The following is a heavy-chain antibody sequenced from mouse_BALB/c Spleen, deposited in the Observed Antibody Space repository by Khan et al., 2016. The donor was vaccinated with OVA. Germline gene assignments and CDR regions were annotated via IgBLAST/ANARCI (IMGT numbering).Heavy chain of an antibody. CDR3: ASGYGYGWYFDV. J-gene: IGHJ1*01. D-gene: IGHD2-2*01. Sequence: QIQLVQSGPELKKPGETVRFSCKASGYTFTTAGMQWVQKMPGKGLKWIGWINTHSGVPKYAEDFKGRFAFSLETSASTAYLQITNLKNEDTATYFCASGYGYGWYFDVWGAGTTVTVSS. CDR2: INTHSGVP. V-gene: IGHV9-4*02. CDR1: GYTFTTAG.